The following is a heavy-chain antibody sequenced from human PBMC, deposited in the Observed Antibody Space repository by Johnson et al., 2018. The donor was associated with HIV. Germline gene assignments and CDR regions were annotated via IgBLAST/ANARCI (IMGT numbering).Heavy chain of an antibody. Sequence: QVQLVESGGGVVQPGGSLRLSCAASGFTFSDYYMSWIRQAPGKGLEWVSYISSSGSIIYYADSVKGRVTISRYNAKNSLYLQMNSLRAEDTAVYYCAKRPIMIAFGEINGFDIWGQGTTVTVSS. D-gene: IGHD3-16*01. V-gene: IGHV3-11*04. CDR3: AKRPIMIAFGEINGFDI. CDR2: ISSSGSII. J-gene: IGHJ3*02. CDR1: GFTFSDYY.